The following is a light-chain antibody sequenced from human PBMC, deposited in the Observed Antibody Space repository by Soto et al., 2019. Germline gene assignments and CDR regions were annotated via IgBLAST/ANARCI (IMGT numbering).Light chain of an antibody. Sequence: DIQMTQSPSSLSASVGDRVTVTCRASQNVAHFLNWYQQKPGKAPKLLIYATSSLHSGVPSRFSGSGSGTDFTLTISSLQPEDFATYYCQQSYSTPFITFGQGTRLEIK. CDR1: QNVAHF. CDR2: ATS. CDR3: QQSYSTPFIT. V-gene: IGKV1-39*01. J-gene: IGKJ5*01.